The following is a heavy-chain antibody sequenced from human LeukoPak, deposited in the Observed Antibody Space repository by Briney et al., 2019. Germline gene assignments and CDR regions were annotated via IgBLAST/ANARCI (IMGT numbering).Heavy chain of an antibody. V-gene: IGHV1-46*01. CDR2: INPSSGST. J-gene: IGHJ5*02. CDR3: ARDGSSQHTELHNWVGL. D-gene: IGHD1-26*01. Sequence: EASVKVSCRASGYTFTSYYTHWVRQAPGQGLEWMGIINPSSGSTAYAQKFQGRVTMTRDTSTSTVYMELSSLTSEDTAVYYCARDGSSQHTELHNWVGLWGPGTLVTVSS. CDR1: GYTFTSYY.